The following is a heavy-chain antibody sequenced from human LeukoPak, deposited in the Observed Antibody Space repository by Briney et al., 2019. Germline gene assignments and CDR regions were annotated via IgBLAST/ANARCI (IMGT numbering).Heavy chain of an antibody. J-gene: IGHJ4*02. D-gene: IGHD6-6*01. Sequence: SETLSLTCAVSGYSISSGYYWGWIRQPPGKGLEWIGSIYHSGSTYYNPSLKSRVTISVDTSKNQFSLKLSSVTAADTAVYYCAGTSHSSSSPIDYWGQGTLVTVSS. CDR2: IYHSGST. CDR1: GYSISSGYY. CDR3: AGTSHSSSSPIDY. V-gene: IGHV4-38-2*01.